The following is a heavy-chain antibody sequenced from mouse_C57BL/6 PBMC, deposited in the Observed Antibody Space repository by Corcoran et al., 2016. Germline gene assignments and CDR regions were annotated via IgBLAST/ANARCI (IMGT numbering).Heavy chain of an antibody. J-gene: IGHJ3*01. Sequence: DVQLQESGPGLVKPSQSLSLTCSVTGYSITSGYYWNWIRQFPGNKLEWMGYISYDGSNNYNPSLKNRISITRDTSKNQFFLKLNSVTTEDTATYYCARGITTVVATGAYWGQGTLVTVSA. D-gene: IGHD1-1*01. CDR3: ARGITTVVATGAY. CDR1: GYSITSGYY. CDR2: ISYDGSN. V-gene: IGHV3-6*01.